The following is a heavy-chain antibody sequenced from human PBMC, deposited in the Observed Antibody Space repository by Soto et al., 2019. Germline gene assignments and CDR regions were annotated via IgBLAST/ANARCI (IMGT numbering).Heavy chain of an antibody. D-gene: IGHD2-21*02. CDR3: ARVPVVVTAMAYWYFDL. CDR1: GGSISSGGYY. CDR2: IYYSGST. J-gene: IGHJ2*01. V-gene: IGHV4-31*03. Sequence: QVQLQESGPGLVKPSQTLSLTCTVSGGSISSGGYYWSWIRQQPGKGLEWIGYIYYSGSTYYNPSLKSRVTISVDKSKNQFSLKLSSVTAADTAVYYCARVPVVVTAMAYWYFDLWGRGTLVTVSS.